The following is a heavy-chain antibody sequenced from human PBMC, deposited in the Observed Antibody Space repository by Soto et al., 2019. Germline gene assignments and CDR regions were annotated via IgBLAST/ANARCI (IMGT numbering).Heavy chain of an antibody. D-gene: IGHD3-10*01. CDR2: TYYRSKWYN. V-gene: IGHV6-1*01. J-gene: IGHJ6*03. CDR3: ARVWGAHYYGSGSYPIMDV. CDR1: GDSVSSNSAA. Sequence: SQTLSLTCAISGDSVSSNSAAWNWIRQSPSRGLEWLGRTYYRSKWYNDYAVSVKSRITINPDTSKNQFSLQLNSVTPEDTAVYYCARVWGAHYYGSGSYPIMDVWGKGTTVTVSS.